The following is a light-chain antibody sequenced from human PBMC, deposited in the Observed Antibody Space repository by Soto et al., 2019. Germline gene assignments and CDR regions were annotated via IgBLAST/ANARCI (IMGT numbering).Light chain of an antibody. CDR2: DVS. Sequence: AIQLTQSPSSLSASVGDRVTISCRASQDVRGGLAWYQQKPGTAPKILIYDVSVLESGVPTRFSGSGSGTDFTLTITSLQPVDFATYYCQQFNSYPITFGQGTRLEIK. J-gene: IGKJ5*01. CDR1: QDVRGG. V-gene: IGKV1-13*02. CDR3: QQFNSYPIT.